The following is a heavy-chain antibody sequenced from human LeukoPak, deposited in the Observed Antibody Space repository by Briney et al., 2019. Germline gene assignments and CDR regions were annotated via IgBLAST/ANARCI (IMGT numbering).Heavy chain of an antibody. CDR1: GGSISNYY. Sequence: SETLSLTCTVSGGSISNYYWSWIRQPAGKGMEWIGRIYSSGSTNYNPSHKSRVTMSVDTSKNQFSLKLGSVTAADTAVYYCARWSVAVAGAASSAFDIWGQGTMVTVSS. CDR3: ARWSVAVAGAASSAFDI. D-gene: IGHD6-19*01. CDR2: IYSSGST. J-gene: IGHJ3*02. V-gene: IGHV4-4*07.